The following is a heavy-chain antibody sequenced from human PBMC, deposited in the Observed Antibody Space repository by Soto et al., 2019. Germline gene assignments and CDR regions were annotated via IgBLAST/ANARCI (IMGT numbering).Heavy chain of an antibody. V-gene: IGHV3-53*02. CDR2: IYAGGST. J-gene: IGHJ4*02. D-gene: IGHD3-10*01. CDR3: ARGFDYGYIHH. CDR1: GFTVNSDY. Sequence: EVQLVETGGGLTQPGGSLRLSCENSGFTVNSDYMSWVRQAPGKGLEWVAIIYAGGSTYYADSVRGRFTISSDNSRNTLYLQMNSLRVEDTAVYYCARGFDYGYIHHWGQGTLVTVSS.